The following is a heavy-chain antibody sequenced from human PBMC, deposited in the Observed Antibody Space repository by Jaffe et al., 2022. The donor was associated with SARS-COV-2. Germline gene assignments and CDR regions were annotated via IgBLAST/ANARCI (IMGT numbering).Heavy chain of an antibody. Sequence: QVQLQQWGAGLLKPSETLSLTCAVYGGSFSGYYWSWIRQPPGKGLEWIGEINHSGSTNYNPSLKSRVTISVDTSKNQFSLKLSSVTAADTAVYYCAREGGSSSDNWFDPWGQGTLVTVSS. D-gene: IGHD6-6*01. CDR2: INHSGST. CDR3: AREGGSSSDNWFDP. V-gene: IGHV4-34*01. J-gene: IGHJ5*02. CDR1: GGSFSGYY.